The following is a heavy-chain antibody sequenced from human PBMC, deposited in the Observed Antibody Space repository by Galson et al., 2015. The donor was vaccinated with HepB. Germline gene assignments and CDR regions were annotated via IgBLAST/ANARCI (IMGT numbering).Heavy chain of an antibody. Sequence: SLRLSCAASGFTFSSYWMSWVRQAPGKGLEWVANIKQDGSEKYYVDSVKGRFTISGDNAKNSLYLQMNSLRAEDTAVYYCARERLDYGYIYYYYYMDVWGKGTTVTVSS. CDR1: GFTFSSYW. D-gene: IGHD4-17*01. J-gene: IGHJ6*03. V-gene: IGHV3-7*03. CDR2: IKQDGSEK. CDR3: ARERLDYGYIYYYYYMDV.